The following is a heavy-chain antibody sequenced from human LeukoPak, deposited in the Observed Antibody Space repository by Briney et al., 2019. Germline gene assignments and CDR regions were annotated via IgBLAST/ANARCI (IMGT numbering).Heavy chain of an antibody. CDR2: IYYSGST. D-gene: IGHD2-21*02. J-gene: IGHJ3*02. CDR1: GGSISSSSYY. Sequence: PSETLSLTCTVSGGSISSSSYYWGWIRQPPGKGLEWIGSIYYSGSTYYNPSLKSRVTISVDTSKNQFSLKLNSVTAADTAVYYCARAIVVVTAALNDVFDIWGQGTMVTVSS. CDR3: ARAIVVVTAALNDVFDI. V-gene: IGHV4-39*07.